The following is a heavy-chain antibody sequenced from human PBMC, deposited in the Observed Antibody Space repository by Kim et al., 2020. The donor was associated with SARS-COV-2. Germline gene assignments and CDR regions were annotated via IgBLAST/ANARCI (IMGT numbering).Heavy chain of an antibody. D-gene: IGHD5-12*01. J-gene: IGHJ3*02. CDR1: GFTFSSYG. Sequence: GGSLRLSCAASGFTFSSYGMHWVRQAPGKGLEWVAVIWYDGSNKYYADSVKGRFTISRDNSKNTLYLQMNSLRAEDTAVYYCAKDLLVCSGYDYDAFDIWGQGTMVTVSS. CDR3: AKDLLVCSGYDYDAFDI. V-gene: IGHV3-33*06. CDR2: IWYDGSNK.